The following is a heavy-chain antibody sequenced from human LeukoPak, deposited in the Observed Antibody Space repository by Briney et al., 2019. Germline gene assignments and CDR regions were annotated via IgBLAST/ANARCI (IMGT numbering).Heavy chain of an antibody. CDR3: ARALCPGGSCYGRFDC. Sequence: GGSLRLSCEASGLTLSTYWIHWVRQGPGKGLEWVSRINGDGSSTSYADSVKGRFTISRDNAKSTVYLQMNSLTAEDTAVYHCARALCPGGSCYGRFDCWGQGTLVTVSS. CDR2: INGDGSST. J-gene: IGHJ4*02. CDR1: GLTLSTYW. V-gene: IGHV3-74*01. D-gene: IGHD2-15*01.